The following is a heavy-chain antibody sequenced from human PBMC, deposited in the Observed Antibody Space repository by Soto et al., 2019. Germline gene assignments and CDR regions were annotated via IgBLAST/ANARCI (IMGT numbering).Heavy chain of an antibody. J-gene: IGHJ5*02. D-gene: IGHD3-3*01. CDR2: IYWDDVK. CDR3: APSPLRENFWSPLGSTGSSWFDP. CDR1: GFSLSTSGVG. Sequence: QITLKESGPTLVNPTQTLTLTCTFSGFSLSTSGVGVGWIRQPPGKALEWLALIYWDDVKRYNPSLRSRLTITKDTPENQVVLQMINMDPVDTPTYHCAPSPLRENFWSPLGSTGSSWFDPWGQGTLVTVSS. V-gene: IGHV2-5*02.